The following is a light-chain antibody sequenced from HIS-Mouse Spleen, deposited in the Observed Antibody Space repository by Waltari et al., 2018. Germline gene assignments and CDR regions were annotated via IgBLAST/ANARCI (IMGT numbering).Light chain of an antibody. J-gene: IGLJ2*01. CDR1: SSDVGGYNY. V-gene: IGLV2-8*01. CDR2: EVS. CDR3: SSYAGSNNLV. Sequence: QSALTQPPSASGSPGQSVTISCTGTSSDVGGYNYVSWYQQHPGKAPKLMIYEVSKRPSGVPDRFHGSKAGNTASLTVSGLQAEDEADYDCSSYAGSNNLVFGGGTKLTVL.